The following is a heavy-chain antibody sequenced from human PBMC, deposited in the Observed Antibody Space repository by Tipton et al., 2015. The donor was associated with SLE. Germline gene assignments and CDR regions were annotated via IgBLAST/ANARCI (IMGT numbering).Heavy chain of an antibody. D-gene: IGHD3-3*01. CDR1: GYTXXNYA. J-gene: IGHJ4*02. Sequence: QSGAEVKKPGASVKVXCRASGYTXXNYAISWVPTAPGQGPEWMGWITANHGETNYAQTLQGRVTMTRDASTTTAYMEMRSLRSDDTAVYSCSRTNMIFGVVVMTXXFDYWGPGTLVTVSS. V-gene: IGHV1-18*01. CDR3: SRTNMIFGVVVMTXXFDY. CDR2: ITANHGET.